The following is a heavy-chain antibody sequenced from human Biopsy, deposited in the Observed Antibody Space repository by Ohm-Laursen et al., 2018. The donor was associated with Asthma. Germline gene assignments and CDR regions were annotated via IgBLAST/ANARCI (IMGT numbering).Heavy chain of an antibody. CDR2: IYSGGTS. CDR3: ARGDSSNWSHYYFDY. J-gene: IGHJ4*02. Sequence: SLRLSCTASRVAVSRDYMFCVHLAPGRGLEWVSVIYSGGTSHTADSVRGRFTISRDYSKNTLYLQMHSLRAEDTAVYYCARGDSSNWSHYYFDYWGQGTLVTVSS. CDR1: RVAVSRDY. D-gene: IGHD3-22*01. V-gene: IGHV3-53*01.